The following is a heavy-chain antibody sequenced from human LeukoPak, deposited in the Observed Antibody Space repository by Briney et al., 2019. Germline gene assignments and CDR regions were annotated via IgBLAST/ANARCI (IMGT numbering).Heavy chain of an antibody. V-gene: IGHV3-23*01. CDR3: AKGDYDFWSGYLGYFDY. J-gene: IGHJ4*02. CDR2: ISGSGGST. CDR1: GFAFSSYA. Sequence: GGSLRLSCAASGFAFSSYAMSWVRQAPGKGLEWVSAISGSGGSTYYADSVKGRFTISRDNSKNTLYLQMNSLGAEDTAVYYCAKGDYDFWSGYLGYFDYWGQGTLVTVSS. D-gene: IGHD3-3*01.